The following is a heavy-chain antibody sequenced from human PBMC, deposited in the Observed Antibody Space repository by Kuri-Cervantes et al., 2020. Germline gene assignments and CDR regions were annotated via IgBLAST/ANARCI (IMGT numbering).Heavy chain of an antibody. D-gene: IGHD6-19*01. V-gene: IGHV4-38-2*01. CDR1: GYSISSGYY. CDR2: IYHSGST. CDR3: ASLAVAGIWADY. Sequence: SQTLSLTCAVSGYSISSGYYWGWIRQPPGKGLEWIGSIYHSGSTYYNPSLKSRVTISVDTSKNQFSLKLSSVTAADTAVYYCASLAVAGIWADYWGQGTLVTVSS. J-gene: IGHJ4*02.